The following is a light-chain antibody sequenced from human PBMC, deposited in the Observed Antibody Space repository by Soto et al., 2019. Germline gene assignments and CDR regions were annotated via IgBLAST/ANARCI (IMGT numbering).Light chain of an antibody. Sequence: QSVLTQPPSASGSPGQSVTISCTGTSSDVGGYNYVSWYQQHPGKAPKLMIYEINKRPSGVPDRFSGSKSGNTASLTVSGLQAEDEADNYCSSYSGSNNLVFGTGTKLTVL. CDR1: SSDVGGYNY. J-gene: IGLJ1*01. V-gene: IGLV2-8*01. CDR2: EIN. CDR3: SSYSGSNNLV.